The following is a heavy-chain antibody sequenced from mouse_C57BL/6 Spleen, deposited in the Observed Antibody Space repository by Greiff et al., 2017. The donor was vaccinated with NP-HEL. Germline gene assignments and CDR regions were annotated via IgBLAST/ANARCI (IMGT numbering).Heavy chain of an antibody. Sequence: VMLVESGPGLVAPSQSLSITCTVSGFSLTSYAISWVRQPPGKGLEWLGVIWTGGGTNYNSALKSRLSISKDNSKSQVFLKMNSLQTDDTARYYGARNFDYDGVWYFDVWGTGTTVTVSS. CDR1: GFSLTSYA. CDR3: ARNFDYDGVWYFDV. J-gene: IGHJ1*03. D-gene: IGHD2-4*01. V-gene: IGHV2-9-1*01. CDR2: IWTGGGT.